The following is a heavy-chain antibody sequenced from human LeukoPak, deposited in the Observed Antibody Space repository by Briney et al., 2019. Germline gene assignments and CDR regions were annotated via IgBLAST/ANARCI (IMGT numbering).Heavy chain of an antibody. V-gene: IGHV3-23*01. Sequence: GGSLRLSCAASGFTFSSYAMSWVRQAPGKGLEWVSAISGSGGSTYYADSVKGRFTISRDNSKSTLYLQMNSLRAEDTAVYYCASVNVDAFFEDVWGQGTTVTVSS. J-gene: IGHJ6*02. CDR3: ASVNVDAFFEDV. CDR1: GFTFSSYA. CDR2: ISGSGGST. D-gene: IGHD3-3*02.